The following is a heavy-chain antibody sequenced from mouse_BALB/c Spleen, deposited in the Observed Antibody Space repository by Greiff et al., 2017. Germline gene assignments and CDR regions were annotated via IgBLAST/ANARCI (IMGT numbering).Heavy chain of an antibody. V-gene: IGHV1-87*01. D-gene: IGHD2-2*01. CDR2: IYPGDGDT. Sequence: VQLQQSGAELARPGASVKLSCKASGYTFTSYWMQWVKQRPGQGLEWIGAIYPGDGDTRYTQKFKGKATLTADKSSSTAYMQLSSLTSEDSAVYYCARYYGYDYFDYWGQGTTLTVSS. J-gene: IGHJ2*01. CDR1: GYTFTSYW. CDR3: ARYYGYDYFDY.